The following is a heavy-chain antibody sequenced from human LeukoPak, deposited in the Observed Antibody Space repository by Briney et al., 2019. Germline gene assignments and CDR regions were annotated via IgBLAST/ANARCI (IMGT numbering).Heavy chain of an antibody. CDR1: GGSISGYY. J-gene: IGHJ3*02. CDR2: IYYSGST. CDR3: ARDDTGATRAFDI. Sequence: SETLSLTCTVSGGSISGYYWSWIRQPPGKGLEWIGYIYYSGSTNYNPSLKSRVTISVDTSKNQFSLKLSSVTAADTAVYYCARDDTGATRAFDIWGQGTMVTVSS. D-gene: IGHD1-7*01. V-gene: IGHV4-59*12.